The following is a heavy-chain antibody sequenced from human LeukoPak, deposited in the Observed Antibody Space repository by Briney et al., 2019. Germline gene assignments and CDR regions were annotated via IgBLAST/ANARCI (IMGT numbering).Heavy chain of an antibody. V-gene: IGHV3-9*01. CDR2: ISWNSGSR. Sequence: PGRSLRLSCAASGFTLDDYAMHWVRQAPGKGLEWVSGISWNSGSRGYADSVRGRFSISNDNAQNSLYLQMNSLRAEDTALYYCAKDIAAAGKSGFDYWGQGTLVTVSS. CDR3: AKDIAAAGKSGFDY. CDR1: GFTLDDYA. J-gene: IGHJ4*02. D-gene: IGHD6-13*01.